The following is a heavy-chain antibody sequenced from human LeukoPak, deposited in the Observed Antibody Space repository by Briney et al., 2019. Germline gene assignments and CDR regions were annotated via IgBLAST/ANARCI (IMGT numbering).Heavy chain of an antibody. CDR1: GFTFSSYW. CDR3: ARISYDYVWGSYRYKGFDY. J-gene: IGHJ4*02. D-gene: IGHD3-16*02. CDR2: IKQDGSEK. V-gene: IGHV3-7*01. Sequence: PGGSLRLSCAASGFTFSSYWMSWVRQAPGKGLEWVANIKQDGSEKYYVDSVKDRFTISRDNAKNSLYLQMNSLRAEDTAVYYCARISYDYVWGSYRYKGFDYWGQGTLVTVSS.